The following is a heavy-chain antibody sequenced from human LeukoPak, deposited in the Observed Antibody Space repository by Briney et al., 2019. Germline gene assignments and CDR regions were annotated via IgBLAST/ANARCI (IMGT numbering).Heavy chain of an antibody. CDR1: GYTFTGYY. J-gene: IGHJ3*02. CDR3: ARRRVYDILTSYALDI. Sequence: GASVKVSCKSSGYTFTGYYMHWVRQAPGQGLEWMGRINPNSGGTNYAQKFQGRVTMTRDTSISTAYMELSSLRSDDTTVYYCARRRVYDILTSYALDIWGQGTMVTVSS. D-gene: IGHD3-9*01. V-gene: IGHV1-2*06. CDR2: INPNSGGT.